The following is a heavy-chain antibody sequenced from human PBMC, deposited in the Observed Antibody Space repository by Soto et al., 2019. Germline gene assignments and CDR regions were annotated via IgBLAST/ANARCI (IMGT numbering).Heavy chain of an antibody. CDR3: ARSTVDTIVTSGWCPYLDP. J-gene: IGHJ5*02. CDR1: GFTFSSSA. CDR2: VSGSGGTT. Sequence: EVQLLDSGGGLVQPGGSLRLSCAASGFTFSSSAMSWVRQAPGKGLEWVSAVSGSGGTTYYADSLRGRFTISGDNSKNTLYRQMNSPRAEDTAIYFCARSTVDTIVTSGWCPYLDPWGQGNVVSVSS. V-gene: IGHV3-23*01. D-gene: IGHD6-19*01.